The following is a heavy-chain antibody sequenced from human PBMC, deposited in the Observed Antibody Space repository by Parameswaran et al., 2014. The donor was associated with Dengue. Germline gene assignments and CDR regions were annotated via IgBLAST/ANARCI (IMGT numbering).Heavy chain of an antibody. V-gene: IGHV1-8*01. CDR2: MNPNSGNT. D-gene: IGHD6-13*01. Sequence: WVRQAPGQGLEWMGWMNPNSGNTGYAQKFQGRVTMTRNTSISTAYMELSSLRSEDTAVYYCARGRIAAAGTPRRWFDPWGQGTLVTVSS. CDR3: ARGRIAAAGTPRRWFDP. J-gene: IGHJ5*02.